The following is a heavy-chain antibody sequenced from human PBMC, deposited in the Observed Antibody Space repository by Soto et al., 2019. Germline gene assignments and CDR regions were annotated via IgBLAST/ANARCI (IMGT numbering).Heavy chain of an antibody. D-gene: IGHD1-26*01. V-gene: IGHV3-23*01. CDR3: AMLNSGSYSYHGMDV. J-gene: IGHJ6*02. CDR2: ISGSGGNT. CDR1: GFTFSSYA. Sequence: EVQLLESGGDLVQPGGSLRLSCAASGFTFSSYAMNWVRQAPGKGLEWVSAISGSGGNTFYADSVKGRFTISRDNSMNTLFLQMHSLRAEDTAIYYCAMLNSGSYSYHGMDVWGQGTTVTVSS.